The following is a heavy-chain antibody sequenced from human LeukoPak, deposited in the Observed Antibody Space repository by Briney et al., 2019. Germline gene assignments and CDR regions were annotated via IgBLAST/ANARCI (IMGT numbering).Heavy chain of an antibody. CDR2: INPNSGGT. Sequence: GASVKVPCKASGYTFTGYYMHWVRQAPGQGLEWMGWINPNSGGTNYAQKFQGRVTMTRDTSISTAYMELSRLRSDDTAVYYCARESLPTTVTTGGAFDIWGQGTMVTVSS. V-gene: IGHV1-2*02. D-gene: IGHD4-17*01. CDR3: ARESLPTTVTTGGAFDI. CDR1: GYTFTGYY. J-gene: IGHJ3*02.